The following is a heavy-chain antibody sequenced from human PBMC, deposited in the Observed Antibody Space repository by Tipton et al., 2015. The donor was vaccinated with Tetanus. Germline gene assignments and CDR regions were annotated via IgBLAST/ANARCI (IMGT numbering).Heavy chain of an antibody. V-gene: IGHV3-7*01. CDR3: ARANLNDFGDYSGLAH. CDR2: IDQAGSDK. Sequence: QLVQSGGGLVKPGGSLRLACEVSGFTFSSHAMNWIRQAPGKGLEWVANIDQAGSDKYYVDSVKGRFTISRDNAKNSLFLQMDGLRAEDTAVYFCARANLNDFGDYSGLAHWGQGTLVTVSS. J-gene: IGHJ4*02. CDR1: GFTFSSHA. D-gene: IGHD4-17*01.